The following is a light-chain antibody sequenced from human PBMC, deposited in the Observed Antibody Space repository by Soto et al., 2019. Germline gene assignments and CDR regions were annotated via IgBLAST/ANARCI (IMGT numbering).Light chain of an antibody. V-gene: IGKV1-6*01. CDR1: QGIRND. J-gene: IGKJ4*01. CDR2: AAS. Sequence: AIKMSPSPSSLSAHVGDSVTITCRARQGIRNDLGWYQQKPGKAPKLLIDAASSLQSGVPSRFSGSGSGTDFTLTISSLQPEDFATYYCLQDYNYPLTFGGGTNVDIK. CDR3: LQDYNYPLT.